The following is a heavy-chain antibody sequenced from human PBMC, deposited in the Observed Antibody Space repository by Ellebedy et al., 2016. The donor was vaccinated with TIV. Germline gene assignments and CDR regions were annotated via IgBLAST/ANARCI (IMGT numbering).Heavy chain of an antibody. CDR1: GCTFSRFW. CDR2: INQGGSEN. CDR3: ARRGLAAGGTLLYY. D-gene: IGHD6-13*01. Sequence: GESLKIPCAASGCTFSRFWMAWVRQAPGKGLEWVATINQGGSENYYVDSVKGRFTISRDNAEHSLYLQMNSLRAEDTAVYYCARRGLAAGGTLLYYWGQGTLVTVSS. J-gene: IGHJ4*02. V-gene: IGHV3-7*03.